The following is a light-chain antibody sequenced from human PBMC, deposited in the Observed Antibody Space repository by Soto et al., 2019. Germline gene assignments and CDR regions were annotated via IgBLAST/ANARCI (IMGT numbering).Light chain of an antibody. CDR2: WAS. CDR3: QQYYSTPAYT. CDR1: QSVLYSSYNNNC. V-gene: IGKV4-1*01. Sequence: DIVMTQSPDSLAVSLGERATINCKSSQSVLYSSYNNNCLAWYQPRPGQPPKLLIYWASTRESGVPDRFSGSGSGTDFTLTISSLQAEDVAVYYCQQYYSTPAYTFGQGTKLEIK. J-gene: IGKJ2*01.